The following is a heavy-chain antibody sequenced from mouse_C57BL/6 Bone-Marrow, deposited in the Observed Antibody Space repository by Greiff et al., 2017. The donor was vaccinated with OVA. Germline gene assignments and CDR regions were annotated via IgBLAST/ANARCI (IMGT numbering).Heavy chain of an antibody. CDR1: GYTFTSYW. J-gene: IGHJ4*01. CDR2: IHPNSGST. Sequence: QVQLQQPGAELVKPGASVKLSCKASGYTFTSYWMHWVKQRPGQGLEWIGMIHPNSGSTNYNEKFKSKATLTVDKSSSTAYMQLSSLTSEDSAVYYCAREGGNYAYYYAMDYWGQGTSVTVSS. V-gene: IGHV1-64*01. CDR3: AREGGNYAYYYAMDY. D-gene: IGHD2-1*01.